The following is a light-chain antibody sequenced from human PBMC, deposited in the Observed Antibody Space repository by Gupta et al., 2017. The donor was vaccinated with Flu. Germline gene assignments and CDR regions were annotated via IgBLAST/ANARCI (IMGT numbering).Light chain of an antibody. CDR3: QQGYSTQWT. V-gene: IGKV1-39*01. Sequence: PSPLSAAVGDRVIITCRASQSISSYLNWYQQKPGKAPKVLIYAASSLQSGVPSRFSGRGSGKDFTLTIISLKPEDFATYYCQQGYSTQWTFGQGTKVEI. CDR2: AAS. CDR1: QSISSY. J-gene: IGKJ1*01.